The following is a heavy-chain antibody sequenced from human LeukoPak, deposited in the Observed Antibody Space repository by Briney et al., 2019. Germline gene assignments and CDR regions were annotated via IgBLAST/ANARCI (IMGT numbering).Heavy chain of an antibody. D-gene: IGHD3-3*01. V-gene: IGHV1-8*01. CDR3: AKDLAPWSGDSDAFDI. J-gene: IGHJ3*02. Sequence: ASVKVSCKASGYTFTSYDINWVRQATGQGLEWMGWMNPNSGNTGYAQKFQGRVTMTRNTSISTAYMELSSLRSEDTAVYYCAKDLAPWSGDSDAFDIWGHGTMVTVSS. CDR2: MNPNSGNT. CDR1: GYTFTSYD.